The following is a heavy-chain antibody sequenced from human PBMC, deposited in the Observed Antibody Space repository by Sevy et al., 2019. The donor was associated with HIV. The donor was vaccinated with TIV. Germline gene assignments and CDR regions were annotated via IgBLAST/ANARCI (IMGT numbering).Heavy chain of an antibody. V-gene: IGHV1-18*01. CDR2: ISAYNGHT. J-gene: IGHJ6*02. CDR3: ARLEASGSGWYGNGMDV. D-gene: IGHD6-19*01. CDR1: GYPFSTYA. Sequence: ASVKVSCKASGYPFSTYAISWVRQAPGQGLECMGWISAYNGHTNYAQSLQDRVTMTTDTSTRTAYLELRSLRSDDTAVYYCARLEASGSGWYGNGMDVWGQGTTVTVSS.